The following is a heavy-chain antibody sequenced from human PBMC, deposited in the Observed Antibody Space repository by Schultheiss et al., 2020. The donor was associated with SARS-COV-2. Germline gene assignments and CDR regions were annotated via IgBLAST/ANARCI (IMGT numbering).Heavy chain of an antibody. D-gene: IGHD3-22*01. CDR3: ARDASITMIVVVNPEGLDI. CDR2: ISAYNGNT. Sequence: ASVKVSCKASGYTFTSYGISWVRQAPGQGLEWMGWISAYNGNTNYAQKLQGRVTMTTDTSTSTAYMELRSLRSDDTAVYYCARDASITMIVVVNPEGLDIWGQGTMVTVSS. CDR1: GYTFTSYG. V-gene: IGHV1-18*04. J-gene: IGHJ3*02.